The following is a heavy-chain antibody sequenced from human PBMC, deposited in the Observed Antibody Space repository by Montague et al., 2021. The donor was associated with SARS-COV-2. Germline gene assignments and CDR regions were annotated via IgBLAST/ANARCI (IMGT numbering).Heavy chain of an antibody. CDR2: IYYSGST. D-gene: IGHD5-24*01. CDR1: GGSISRGGYY. J-gene: IGHJ6*02. CDR3: ARVSVEMATMGVYYYYGMDV. Sequence: TLSLTCTVSGGSISRGGYYWSWIRQHPGKGLEWIGYIYYSGSTYYNPSLKSRVTISVDTSKNQFSLKLGSVTAADTAVYYCARVSVEMATMGVYYYYGMDVWGQGTTVTVSS. V-gene: IGHV4-31*03.